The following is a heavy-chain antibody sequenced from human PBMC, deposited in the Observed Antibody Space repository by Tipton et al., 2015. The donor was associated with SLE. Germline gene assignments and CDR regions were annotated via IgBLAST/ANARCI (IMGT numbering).Heavy chain of an antibody. V-gene: IGHV3-48*01. J-gene: IGHJ3*02. Sequence: SLRLSCAASGFSFSSYSMNWVRQAPGKGREWVSYICGSSSTIYYADSVKGRFTISRDNAKNSLYLQMNSLRAEDTAVYYCARGENWSDAFDIWGQGTMVTVSS. CDR2: ICGSSSTI. CDR1: GFSFSSYS. D-gene: IGHD3-3*01. CDR3: ARGENWSDAFDI.